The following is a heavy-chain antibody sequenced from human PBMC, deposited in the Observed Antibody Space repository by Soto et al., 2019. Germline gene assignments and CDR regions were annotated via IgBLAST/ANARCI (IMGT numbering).Heavy chain of an antibody. CDR3: AGGGMTTVPY. V-gene: IGHV4-59*02. CDR2: IYYSGYI. J-gene: IGHJ4*02. CDR1: SSSVSSYY. D-gene: IGHD4-17*01. Sequence: SSETLSLTCTVSSSSVSSYYWNWIRQSPGKGLEWIGYIYYSGYINYNPSLKSRITISVDTSKNQFSLKLSSVTPADTAVYYCAGGGMTTVPYGGQGTLVTVS.